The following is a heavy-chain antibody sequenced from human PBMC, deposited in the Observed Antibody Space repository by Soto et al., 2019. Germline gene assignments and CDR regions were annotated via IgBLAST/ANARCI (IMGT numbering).Heavy chain of an antibody. Sequence: GASVKVSFKASGYTFTSYYMHWVRQAPGQGLEWMGIINPSGGSTSYAQKFQGRVTMTRDTSTSTVYMELSSLRSEDTAVYYCAREKRYCSGGSCWDYYYGMDVWGQGTTVTVSS. CDR2: INPSGGST. CDR1: GYTFTSYY. J-gene: IGHJ6*02. D-gene: IGHD2-15*01. CDR3: AREKRYCSGGSCWDYYYGMDV. V-gene: IGHV1-46*01.